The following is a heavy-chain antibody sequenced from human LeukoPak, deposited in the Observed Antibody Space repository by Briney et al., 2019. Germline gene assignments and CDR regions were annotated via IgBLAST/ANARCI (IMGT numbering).Heavy chain of an antibody. J-gene: IGHJ4*02. Sequence: TGGSLRLSCAASEFTFSSFAMHWVRQAPGKGLEWVAVISYDGSNKYYADSVKGRFTISRDNSKNTLYLQMNSLRAEDTAVYYCARAPLFYMVVTYFDYWGQGTLVTVSS. D-gene: IGHD3-10*01. CDR2: ISYDGSNK. V-gene: IGHV3-30*04. CDR1: EFTFSSFA. CDR3: ARAPLFYMVVTYFDY.